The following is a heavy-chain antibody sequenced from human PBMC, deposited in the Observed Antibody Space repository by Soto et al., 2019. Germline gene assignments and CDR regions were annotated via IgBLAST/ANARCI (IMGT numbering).Heavy chain of an antibody. CDR2: ISYDGSNK. Sequence: QVQLVESGGGVVQPGRSLRLSCAASGFTFSHYGIHWVRQAPGKGLEWLAVISYDGSNKHYADSVKGRFTVSRDNSKNTLYLQINSMRDEDTAVYFCARYSGKYQGPIDYWGQGTLVTVSS. J-gene: IGHJ4*02. V-gene: IGHV3-30*03. D-gene: IGHD1-26*01. CDR1: GFTFSHYG. CDR3: ARYSGKYQGPIDY.